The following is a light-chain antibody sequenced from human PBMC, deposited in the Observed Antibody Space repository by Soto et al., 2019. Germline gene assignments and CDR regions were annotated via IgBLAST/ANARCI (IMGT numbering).Light chain of an antibody. Sequence: EIVLTQSPGTLSLSPGERATLSCRASQSVSSSDLAWYQQKPGQAPRLLIYVASSRATGIPDRFSGSGSGTDFTLTISRLDPEDFAVYYCQQYGSALYTFGQGTKLEIK. CDR2: VAS. J-gene: IGKJ2*01. CDR1: QSVSSSD. V-gene: IGKV3-20*01. CDR3: QQYGSALYT.